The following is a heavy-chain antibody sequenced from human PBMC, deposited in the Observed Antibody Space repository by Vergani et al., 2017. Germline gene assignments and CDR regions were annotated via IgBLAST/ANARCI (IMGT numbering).Heavy chain of an antibody. CDR2: IYYSGST. Sequence: QLQLQESGPGLVKPSETLSLTCTVSGGSISSSSYYWGWIRQPPGKGLEWIGSIYYSGSTYYNPSLKSRVTISVDTSKNQFSLKLSSVTAADTAVYYCARATRAEYYYDNWFDPWGQGTLVTVSS. CDR3: ARATRAEYYYDNWFDP. CDR1: GGSISSSSYY. D-gene: IGHD3-10*01. J-gene: IGHJ5*02. V-gene: IGHV4-39*07.